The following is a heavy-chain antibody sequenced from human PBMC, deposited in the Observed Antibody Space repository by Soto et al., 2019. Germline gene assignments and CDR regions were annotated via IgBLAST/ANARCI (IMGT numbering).Heavy chain of an antibody. CDR1: EFTFNTYA. Sequence: QAQLVESGGGVVQPGRSLRLSCAASEFTFNTYAMHWVRQASGKGLEWVAVIAYDGNDKYYADSVKGRFTISRDNSKNALYLQMNTLRPEDTAMYYCARDVGNYVPYYYGMDVWGQGTTVTFSS. V-gene: IGHV3-30*03. D-gene: IGHD1-7*01. J-gene: IGHJ6*02. CDR2: IAYDGNDK. CDR3: ARDVGNYVPYYYGMDV.